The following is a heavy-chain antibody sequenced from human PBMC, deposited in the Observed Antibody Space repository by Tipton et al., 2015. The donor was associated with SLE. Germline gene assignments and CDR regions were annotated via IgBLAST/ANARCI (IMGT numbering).Heavy chain of an antibody. CDR2: VHYSGRT. V-gene: IGHV4-59*08. CDR1: GDSISSYD. D-gene: IGHD2-15*01. J-gene: IGHJ1*01. Sequence: LRLSCTVSGDSISSYDWSWIRQPPGKGLEWIGYVHYSGRTDSNPSLKSRVTVSIDTSKNQLSLILRSVTAADTAVYYCARQDGGFAYWGQGTLVSASS. CDR3: ARQDGGFAY.